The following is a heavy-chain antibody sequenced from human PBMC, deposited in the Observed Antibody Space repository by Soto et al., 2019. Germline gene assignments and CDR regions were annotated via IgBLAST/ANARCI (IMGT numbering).Heavy chain of an antibody. CDR2: ISYDGSNK. D-gene: IGHD5-18*01. CDR1: GFTFSSYG. Sequence: GEFLRLSCAASGFTFSSYGMHWVRQAPGKGLEWVAVISYDGSNKYYADSVKGRFTISRDNSKNTLYLQMNSLRAEDTAVYYCAKDRGYSYGYPDYWGQGTLVTVSS. V-gene: IGHV3-30*18. CDR3: AKDRGYSYGYPDY. J-gene: IGHJ4*02.